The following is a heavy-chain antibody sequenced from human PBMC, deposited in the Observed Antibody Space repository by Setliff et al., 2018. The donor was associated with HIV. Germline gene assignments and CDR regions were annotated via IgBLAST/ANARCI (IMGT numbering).Heavy chain of an antibody. V-gene: IGHV4-38-2*01. CDR1: GYSISSGYY. J-gene: IGHJ4*02. CDR3: ARVINYYDSSPFDY. CDR2: IYHSGST. Sequence: SETLSLTCAVSGYSISSGYYWGWIRQPPGKGLEWIGSIYHSGSTYYNPSLKSRVTISVDTSKNQFSLKPSSVTAADTAVYYCARVINYYDSSPFDYWGQGT. D-gene: IGHD3-22*01.